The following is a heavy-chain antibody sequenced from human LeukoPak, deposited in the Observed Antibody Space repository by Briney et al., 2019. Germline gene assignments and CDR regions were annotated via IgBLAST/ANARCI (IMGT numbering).Heavy chain of an antibody. CDR2: ISASGGST. V-gene: IGHV3-23*01. CDR1: GFTFSSYA. J-gene: IGHJ4*02. CDR3: AKEKGFDYYDSSGYYPFDY. D-gene: IGHD3-22*01. Sequence: GGSLRLSCAASGFTFSSYAMSWVRQAPGKGLEWVSAISASGGSTYYADSVKGRFTISRDNSKNTLYLQMNSLRAEDTAVYYCAKEKGFDYYDSSGYYPFDYWGQGTLVTVSS.